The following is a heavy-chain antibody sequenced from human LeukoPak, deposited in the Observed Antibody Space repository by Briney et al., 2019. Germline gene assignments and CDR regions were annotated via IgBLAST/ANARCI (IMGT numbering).Heavy chain of an antibody. CDR2: IIPIFGTA. J-gene: IGHJ6*03. Sequence: SVKVSCKASGGTFSSYAISWVRQAPGQGLEWMGGIIPIFGTANYAQKLQGRVTMTTDTSTSTAYMELRSLRSDDTAVYYCARASRPIPYYYYYYMDVWGKGTTVTVSS. CDR1: GGTFSSYA. D-gene: IGHD2-21*01. CDR3: ARASRPIPYYYYYYMDV. V-gene: IGHV1-69*05.